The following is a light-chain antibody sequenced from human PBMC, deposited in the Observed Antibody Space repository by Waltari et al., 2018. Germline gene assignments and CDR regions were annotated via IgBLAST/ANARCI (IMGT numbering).Light chain of an antibody. CDR2: ENT. CDR3: GTWDSSLSGAV. V-gene: IGLV1-51*02. J-gene: IGLJ7*01. Sequence: QSVLTQPPSVSAAPGQRVTISCSGGSSNIGTNYVSWYRQFPGTAPKLLIYENTERPAGIPRLFAGSRPGTPATLDITGLQAGDEADYYCGTWDSSLSGAVFGGGTHLTVL. CDR1: SSNIGTNY.